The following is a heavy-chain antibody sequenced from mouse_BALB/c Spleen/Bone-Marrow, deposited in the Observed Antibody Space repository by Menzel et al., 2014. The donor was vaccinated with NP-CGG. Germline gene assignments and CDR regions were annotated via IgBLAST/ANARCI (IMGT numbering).Heavy chain of an antibody. CDR2: ISNGGGST. Sequence: EVKLMESGGGLVQPGGSLKLSCAPSGFTFRDYYMYWVRQTPEKSLEWVAYISNGGGSTYYPDTVKGRFTISRDNAKNTLYLQMSRLKSEDTAMYYCARQGTLDYWGQGTSVTVSS. J-gene: IGHJ4*01. CDR1: GFTFRDYY. CDR3: ARQGTLDY. V-gene: IGHV5-12*01.